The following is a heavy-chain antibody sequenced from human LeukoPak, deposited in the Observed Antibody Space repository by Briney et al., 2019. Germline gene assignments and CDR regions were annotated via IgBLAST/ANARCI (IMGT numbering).Heavy chain of an antibody. Sequence: GGSLRLSCAASGFTFSSYSMSWVRQAPGKGLEWVSSISSSSSYIYYADSVKGRFTISRDNAKNSLYLQMNSLRAEGTAVYYCARDPSYYDSSGPWGQGTLVTVSS. V-gene: IGHV3-21*01. CDR3: ARDPSYYDSSGP. J-gene: IGHJ5*02. CDR1: GFTFSSYS. CDR2: ISSSSSYI. D-gene: IGHD3-22*01.